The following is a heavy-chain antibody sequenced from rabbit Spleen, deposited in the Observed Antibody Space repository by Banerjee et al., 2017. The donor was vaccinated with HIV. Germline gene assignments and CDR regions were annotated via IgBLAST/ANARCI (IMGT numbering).Heavy chain of an antibody. CDR1: GFSFISSSY. CDR2: IDVGGSGDT. J-gene: IGHJ6*01. D-gene: IGHD8-1*01. CDR3: ARDSASSFSSYGMDL. V-gene: IGHV1S45*01. Sequence: QEHLKESGGGLVQPDGSLTLTCTASGFSFISSSYMCWVRQPPGKGLEWIACIDVGGSGDTYYASWAKGRFTISKTSSTTVFLQMTSLTAADTATYFCARDSASSFSSYGMDLWGPGTLVTVS.